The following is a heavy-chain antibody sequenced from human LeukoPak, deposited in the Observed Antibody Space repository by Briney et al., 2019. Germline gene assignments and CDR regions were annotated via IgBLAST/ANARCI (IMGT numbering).Heavy chain of an antibody. J-gene: IGHJ4*02. CDR2: ISYSGST. CDR3: ARHRHNHHYDY. V-gene: IGHV4-39*01. Sequence: SETLSLTCTVSGGFISSSSSDYYWGWGRQPPGNRLGWIGSISYSGSTYYNPSLKSRVTISADTSNNQFSLKLTSVTAADTAVFYWARHRHNHHYDYWGQGSLVTVSS. D-gene: IGHD1-14*01. CDR1: GGFISSSSSDYY.